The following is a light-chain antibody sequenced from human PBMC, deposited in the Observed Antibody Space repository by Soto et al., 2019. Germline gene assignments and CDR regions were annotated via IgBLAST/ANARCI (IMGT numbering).Light chain of an antibody. CDR3: QQYNTWPLT. Sequence: EIVMTQSPATLSVSPGERATLSCRASQSVSNNLAWYQQKPGQAPRRLIYNASTRPTGLPARFSGSGSGTEFTLTISSLQSEDFAVYYSQQYNTWPLTFGGGTKVEI. CDR2: NAS. V-gene: IGKV3-15*01. CDR1: QSVSNN. J-gene: IGKJ4*01.